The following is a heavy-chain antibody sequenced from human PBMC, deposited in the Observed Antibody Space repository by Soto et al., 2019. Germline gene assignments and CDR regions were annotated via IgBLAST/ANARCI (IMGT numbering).Heavy chain of an antibody. V-gene: IGHV3-48*03. CDR1: GFTFSSYE. CDR2: ISSSGSTI. Sequence: GGSLRLSCAASGFTFSSYEMNWVRQAPGKGLEWVSYISSSGSTIYYADSVKGRFTISRDNAKNSLYLQMNSLRAEDTAVYYCARDHYTYSSSWDYFDYWGQGTLVTVSS. J-gene: IGHJ4*02. CDR3: ARDHYTYSSSWDYFDY. D-gene: IGHD6-13*01.